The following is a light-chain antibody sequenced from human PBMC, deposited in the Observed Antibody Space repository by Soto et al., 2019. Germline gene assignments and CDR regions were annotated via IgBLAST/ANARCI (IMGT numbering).Light chain of an antibody. Sequence: DIQMTQSPSTLSASVGDRVTIICRASRSISSWLAWYQQKPGKAPKFLIYDASNLESGLPSRFSGRGSGTEFTLTISSLQPDDFATYYCQQYNSYSGTFGQGTKLEIK. CDR1: RSISSW. CDR3: QQYNSYSGT. J-gene: IGKJ2*02. CDR2: DAS. V-gene: IGKV1-5*02.